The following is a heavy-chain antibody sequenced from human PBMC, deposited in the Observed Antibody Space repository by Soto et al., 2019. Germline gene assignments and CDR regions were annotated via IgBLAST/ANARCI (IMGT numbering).Heavy chain of an antibody. Sequence: QITLKESGPPLVKPTQTLTLTCTFSGFSLSTSGAGVGWIRQPPGKAMEWLAVIYWDDDKRYSPSLNSRLTIANXXSXNXXVLTMTTIDPVDTATYYCAHRISDNSGWYADYFQYWGQGTLVTVS. J-gene: IGHJ1*01. CDR3: AHRISDNSGWYADYFQY. CDR2: IYWDDDK. D-gene: IGHD6-19*01. V-gene: IGHV2-5*02. CDR1: GFSLSTSGAG.